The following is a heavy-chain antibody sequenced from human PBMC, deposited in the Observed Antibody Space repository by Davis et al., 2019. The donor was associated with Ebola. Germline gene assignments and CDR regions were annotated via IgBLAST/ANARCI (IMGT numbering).Heavy chain of an antibody. V-gene: IGHV5-51*01. Sequence: PGGSLRLSCKGSGYSFTSYWIGWVRQMPGKGLEWMGIIYPGDSDTRYSPSFQGQVTISADKSISTAYLQWSSLKASDTAMYYCARQDTAMVVDAFDIWGQGTMVAVSS. J-gene: IGHJ3*02. D-gene: IGHD5-18*01. CDR3: ARQDTAMVVDAFDI. CDR1: GYSFTSYW. CDR2: IYPGDSDT.